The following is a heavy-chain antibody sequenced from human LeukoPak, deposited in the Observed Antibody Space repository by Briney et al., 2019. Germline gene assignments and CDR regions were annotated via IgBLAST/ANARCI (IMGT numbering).Heavy chain of an antibody. CDR2: IYSDGGT. CDR1: GFTVSSNY. V-gene: IGHV3-53*01. J-gene: IGHJ6*03. D-gene: IGHD3-10*01. CDR3: ARALRGYYGSGAPSPGYMDV. Sequence: GGSLRLSCAASGFTVSSNYMSWVRQAPRKGLEWVSIIYSDGGTYYADSVKGRFTISRDNSKNTLYLQMNSLRAEDTAVYYCARALRGYYGSGAPSPGYMDVWGKGTTVTISS.